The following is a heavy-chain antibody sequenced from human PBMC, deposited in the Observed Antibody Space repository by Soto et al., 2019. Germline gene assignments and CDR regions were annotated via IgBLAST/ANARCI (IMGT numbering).Heavy chain of an antibody. Sequence: GGSLRLSCAASAFTFSRHGMHWVRQAPGKGLEWVAVISYDGSNKYYADSVKGRFTISRDNSKNTLYLQMNSLRAEDTAVYYCAKGAPSITMIVVVTAVFDYWGQGTLVTVSS. CDR2: ISYDGSNK. CDR3: AKGAPSITMIVVVTAVFDY. D-gene: IGHD3-22*01. V-gene: IGHV3-30*02. J-gene: IGHJ4*02. CDR1: AFTFSRHG.